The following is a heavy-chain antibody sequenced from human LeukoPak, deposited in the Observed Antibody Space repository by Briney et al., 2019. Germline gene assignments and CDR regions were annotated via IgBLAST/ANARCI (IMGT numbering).Heavy chain of an antibody. V-gene: IGHV3-9*01. CDR2: LNWNSAII. CDR3: AKDIVATILLGTDV. Sequence: GGSLRLSCTTSGFSFNDYAMHWVRQAPGKGLEWVSGLNWNSAIIGYAESVKGRFTISRDNAKNSLYLQMNSLRPEGTAVYYCAKDIVATILLGTDVWGQGTTVTVSS. J-gene: IGHJ6*02. CDR1: GFSFNDYA. D-gene: IGHD5-12*01.